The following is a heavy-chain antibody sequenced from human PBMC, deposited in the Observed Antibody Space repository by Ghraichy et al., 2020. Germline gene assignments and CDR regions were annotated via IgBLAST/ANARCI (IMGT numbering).Heavy chain of an antibody. D-gene: IGHD3-10*01. V-gene: IGHV1-2*06. Sequence: ASVKVSCKASGYIFTGYYIHWVRQAPGQGIEWMGRINPYSGGTNYARNFQGRFTMARDTSISTAYMELHGLRSDDTALYYCAKDQTLSPSGPSSWGQGTPVTVSS. CDR3: AKDQTLSPSGPSS. J-gene: IGHJ5*02. CDR2: INPYSGGT. CDR1: GYIFTGYY.